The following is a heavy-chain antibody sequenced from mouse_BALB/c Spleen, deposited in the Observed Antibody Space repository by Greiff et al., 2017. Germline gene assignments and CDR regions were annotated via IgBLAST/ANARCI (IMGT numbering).Heavy chain of an antibody. CDR2: ISSGSSTI. Sequence: EVQLVESGGGLVQPGGSRKLSCAASGFTFSSFGMHWVRQAPEKGLEWVAYISSGSSTIYYADTVKGRFTISRDNPKNTLFLQMTSLRSEDTAMYYCARELRRYFDYWGQGTTLTVSS. V-gene: IGHV5-17*02. D-gene: IGHD2-4*01. CDR3: ARELRRYFDY. CDR1: GFTFSSFG. J-gene: IGHJ2*01.